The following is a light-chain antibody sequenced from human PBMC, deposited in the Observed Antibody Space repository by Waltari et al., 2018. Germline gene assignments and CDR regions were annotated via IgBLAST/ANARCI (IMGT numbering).Light chain of an antibody. J-gene: IGKJ2*01. CDR2: WAS. V-gene: IGKV4-1*01. CDR3: QQYYSAPYT. Sequence: DIVMTQSPDSLAVSLGERATINCKSSQSLLYSSNNKNYLAWYQQKLGQPPKLLIYWASTRESGVPDRFSGSGSGTDFTLTISNLQAADVAVYYCQQYYSAPYTFGQGTKLEIK. CDR1: QSLLYSSNNKNY.